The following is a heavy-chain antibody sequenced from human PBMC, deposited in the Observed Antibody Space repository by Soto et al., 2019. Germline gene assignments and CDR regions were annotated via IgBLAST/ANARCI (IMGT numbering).Heavy chain of an antibody. J-gene: IGHJ4*02. CDR1: GYTFTGYY. V-gene: IGHV1-2*02. Sequence: SVKVSCKASGYTFTGYYMHWVRQAPGQGLEWMGWINPNSGGTNYAQKFQGRVTMTRDTSISTAYMELSRLRSDDTAVYYCARDTPYSSGWPDYWGQGTLVTVSS. CDR3: ARDTPYSSGWPDY. D-gene: IGHD6-19*01. CDR2: INPNSGGT.